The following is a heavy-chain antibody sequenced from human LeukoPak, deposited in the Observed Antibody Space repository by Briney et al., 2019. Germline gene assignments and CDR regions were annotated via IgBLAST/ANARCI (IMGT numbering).Heavy chain of an antibody. CDR2: ISYDGSNK. CDR1: GFTFSSYG. Sequence: PGGSLRLSCAASGFTFSSYGMHWVRQAPGKGLEWVAVISYDGSNKYYADSVKGRFTIFRDNSKNTLYLQMNSLRAEDTAVYYCAKEFGLVEQQLEPNAFDIWGQGTMVTVSS. D-gene: IGHD6-13*01. J-gene: IGHJ3*02. V-gene: IGHV3-30*18. CDR3: AKEFGLVEQQLEPNAFDI.